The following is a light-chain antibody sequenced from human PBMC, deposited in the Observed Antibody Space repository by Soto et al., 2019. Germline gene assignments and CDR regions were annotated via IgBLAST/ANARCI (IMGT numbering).Light chain of an antibody. CDR2: AND. Sequence: QSVLTQLPSVSGAPGQRLTISCAGTSSNIGAGFDVHWYQQLPGTAPKLLIYANDDRPSGVPDRFSGSTSGTSASLAITGLQAEDAADYYCQSYDNSLLAYVFGGGTKLTVL. V-gene: IGLV1-40*01. CDR3: QSYDNSLLAYV. J-gene: IGLJ2*01. CDR1: SSNIGAGFD.